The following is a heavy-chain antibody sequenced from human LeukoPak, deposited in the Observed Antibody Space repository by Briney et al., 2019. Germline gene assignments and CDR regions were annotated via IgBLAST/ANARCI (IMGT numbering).Heavy chain of an antibody. CDR2: ISGSGGTT. CDR3: AKSRLYSSSWGYFDL. D-gene: IGHD6-13*01. Sequence: GGSLRLSCAASGFTFTSYAMSWVRQAPGKGLEWVSGISGSGGTTYYADSVKGRFTISRDNSKNTLYLQMNSLRAEDTAVYYCAKSRLYSSSWGYFDLWGRGTLVTVSS. V-gene: IGHV3-23*01. CDR1: GFTFTSYA. J-gene: IGHJ2*01.